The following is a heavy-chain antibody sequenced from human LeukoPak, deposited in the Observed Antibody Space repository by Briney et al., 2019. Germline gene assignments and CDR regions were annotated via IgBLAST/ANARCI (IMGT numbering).Heavy chain of an antibody. D-gene: IGHD3-22*01. CDR3: ARGKPDYDSSGYPDY. CDR1: GGSISSSSYY. CDR2: IYYSGST. Sequence: SETLSLTCTVSGGSISSSSYYWGWIRQPPGKGLEWIGSIYYSGSTYYNPSLKSRVTISVDTSKNQFSLKLSSVTAADTAVYYCARGKPDYDSSGYPDYWGQGTLVTVSS. J-gene: IGHJ4*02. V-gene: IGHV4-39*07.